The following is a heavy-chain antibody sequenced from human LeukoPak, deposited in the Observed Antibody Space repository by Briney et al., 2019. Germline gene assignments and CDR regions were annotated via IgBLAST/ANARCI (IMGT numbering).Heavy chain of an antibody. Sequence: GGSLRLSCAASGFTFSSYSMNWVRQAPGRGLEWVSSISSSSIYIYYADSVKGRFTISRDNATNSLYLQMNSLRAEDTAVYYCARESVGYYYYYMDVWGKGTTVTVSS. V-gene: IGHV3-21*01. CDR1: GFTFSSYS. CDR3: ARESVGYYYYYMDV. J-gene: IGHJ6*03. D-gene: IGHD3-10*01. CDR2: ISSSSIYI.